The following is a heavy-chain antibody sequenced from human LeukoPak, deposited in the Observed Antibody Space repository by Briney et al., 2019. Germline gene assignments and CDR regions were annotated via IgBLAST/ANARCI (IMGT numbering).Heavy chain of an antibody. Sequence: ASVTVSCKASGYTFTGYYMHWVRQATGQGLEWMGWMNPNSGNTGYAQKFQGRVTLTRNTAISTAYMELSSLRSDDTAVYYCARGLAVAGDKWFDPWGQGTLVTVSS. D-gene: IGHD6-13*01. V-gene: IGHV1-8*02. J-gene: IGHJ5*02. CDR3: ARGLAVAGDKWFDP. CDR2: MNPNSGNT. CDR1: GYTFTGYY.